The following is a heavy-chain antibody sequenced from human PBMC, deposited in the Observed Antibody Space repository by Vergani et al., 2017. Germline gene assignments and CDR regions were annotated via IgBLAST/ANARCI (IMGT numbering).Heavy chain of an antibody. V-gene: IGHV4-34*01. CDR2: INHSGST. D-gene: IGHD1-20*01. CDR1: GGSFSGYY. Sequence: QVQLQQWGAGLLKPSETLSLTCAVYGGSFSGYYWSWIRQPPGKGLEWIGEINHSGSTNYNPSLKSRVTISVDTSKNQFSLKLSSVTAADTAVYYCASFNWNPTGTRGPFDYWGQGTLVTVSS. CDR3: ASFNWNPTGTRGPFDY. J-gene: IGHJ4*02.